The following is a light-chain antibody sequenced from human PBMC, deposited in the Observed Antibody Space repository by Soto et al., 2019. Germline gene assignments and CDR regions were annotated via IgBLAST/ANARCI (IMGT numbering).Light chain of an antibody. CDR2: GAS. Sequence: EIVLTQSPATLSLSPGERATLSCRASQSVSSYLAWFQQKPGQAPRLLIYGASSRATGIPDRFSGSGSGTDFTLTISRLEPEDFALYYCQQRSNWPPAITFGQGTRLEI. CDR1: QSVSSY. J-gene: IGKJ5*01. V-gene: IGKV3-11*01. CDR3: QQRSNWPPAIT.